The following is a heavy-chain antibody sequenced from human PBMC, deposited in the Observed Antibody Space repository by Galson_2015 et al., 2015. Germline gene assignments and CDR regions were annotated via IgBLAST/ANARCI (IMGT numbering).Heavy chain of an antibody. D-gene: IGHD4-17*01. CDR1: GFTFSSYE. Sequence: SLRLSCAASGFTFSSYEMDWVRQAPGKGLEWVSYISTSGSTIYYADSVKGRFTISRDNAKNSLYLQMNSLRAEDTAVYYCARRSSTVSLDYWGQETLVTVSS. CDR2: ISTSGSTI. V-gene: IGHV3-48*03. J-gene: IGHJ4*02. CDR3: ARRSSTVSLDY.